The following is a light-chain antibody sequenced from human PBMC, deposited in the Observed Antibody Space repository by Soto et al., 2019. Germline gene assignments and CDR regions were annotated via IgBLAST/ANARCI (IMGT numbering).Light chain of an antibody. CDR3: QEYGSSSFA. J-gene: IGKJ3*01. V-gene: IGKV3-20*01. CDR1: QSISSTY. CDR2: GAF. Sequence: EIVLTKLPGTLSVSPGETATLSCRARQSISSTYLAWYQKKPGQAPRLLLYGAFNRATGIPDRFSGSGSGTDFTLIISRLEPEDSAFYCWQEYGSSSFAFGAATKVEI.